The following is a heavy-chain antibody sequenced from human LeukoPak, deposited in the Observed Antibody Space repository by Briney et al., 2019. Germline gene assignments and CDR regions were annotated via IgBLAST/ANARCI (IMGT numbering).Heavy chain of an antibody. Sequence: SETLSLTCTVSDGSISSSSYYWGWIRQPPGKGLEWIGSIYYSGSTYYNPSLKSRVTISVDTSKNQCSLGLSSVTAADTAIYYCARHPAPGIAAAGRYAFDYWGQGTLVTVSS. CDR1: DGSISSSSYY. V-gene: IGHV4-39*01. J-gene: IGHJ4*02. D-gene: IGHD6-13*01. CDR2: IYYSGST. CDR3: ARHPAPGIAAAGRYAFDY.